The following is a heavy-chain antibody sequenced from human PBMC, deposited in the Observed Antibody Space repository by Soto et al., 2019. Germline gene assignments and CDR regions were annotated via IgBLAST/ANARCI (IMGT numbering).Heavy chain of an antibody. Sequence: EVQLLESGGGLVQPGGSLTLSCAASGFTFSTYAMGWVRQAPGKGLEWVSTIQGRDDTTFYADSVRGRFTISRDNSKNTMSVQMNTLRGDAPAVYYLAKENDPRCCYGVDSWGQGALVTVSS. D-gene: IGHD2-2*01. J-gene: IGHJ4*02. CDR3: AKENDPRCCYGVDS. CDR2: IQGRDDTT. V-gene: IGHV3-23*01. CDR1: GFTFSTYA.